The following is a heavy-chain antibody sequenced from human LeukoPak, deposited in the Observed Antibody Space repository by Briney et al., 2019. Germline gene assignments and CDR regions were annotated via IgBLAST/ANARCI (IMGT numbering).Heavy chain of an antibody. CDR1: GGSISSGGYS. Sequence: SQTLSLTCAVSGGSISSGGYSWSWIRQPPGKGLEWIGYIYHSGSTYYNPSLKSRVTISVDRSKNQFSLKLSSVIAADTAVYYCARDGGYGSGSSLWGQGTLVTVSS. J-gene: IGHJ4*02. CDR3: ARDGGYGSGSSL. CDR2: IYHSGST. D-gene: IGHD3-10*01. V-gene: IGHV4-30-2*01.